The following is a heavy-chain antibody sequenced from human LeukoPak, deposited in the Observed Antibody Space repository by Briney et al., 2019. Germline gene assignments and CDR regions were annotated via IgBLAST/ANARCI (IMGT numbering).Heavy chain of an antibody. CDR1: GFSFDEYG. CDR2: INWNGGST. CDR3: ARDSMPDCSSTSCYDAYYYYMDV. J-gene: IGHJ6*03. D-gene: IGHD2-2*01. Sequence: GGSLRLSCAASGFSFDEYGMSWVRQAPGKGLEWVSGINWNGGSTGYADSVKGRFTISRDNAKNSLYLQMNSLRAEDTALYYCARDSMPDCSSTSCYDAYYYYMDVWGKGITVTVSS. V-gene: IGHV3-20*04.